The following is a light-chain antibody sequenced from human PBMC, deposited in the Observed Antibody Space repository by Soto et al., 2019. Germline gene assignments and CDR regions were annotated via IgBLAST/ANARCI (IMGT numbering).Light chain of an antibody. V-gene: IGKV3-15*01. J-gene: IGKJ1*01. CDR2: GAS. Sequence: EIVMTQSPVTLSLSPGEIATLSFSASQSFRGLLAWYQQKPGQAPRLLIYGASTRATGIPARFSGSGSGTDFTLTISSLQSEDFALYYCQQYNNWPRTFGQGTKVDIK. CDR1: QSFRGL. CDR3: QQYNNWPRT.